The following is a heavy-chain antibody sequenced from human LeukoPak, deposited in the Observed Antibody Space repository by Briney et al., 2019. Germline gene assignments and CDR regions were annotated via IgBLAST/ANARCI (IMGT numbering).Heavy chain of an antibody. J-gene: IGHJ6*03. Sequence: GGSLRLSCAASGFTFSSYSMNWVRQAPGKGLEWVSSISSSSSYIYYADSVKGRFTISRDNAKTSLYLQMNSLRAEDTAVYYCARQSRYYYMDVWGKGTTVTVSS. V-gene: IGHV3-21*01. D-gene: IGHD5/OR15-5a*01. CDR1: GFTFSSYS. CDR2: ISSSSSYI. CDR3: ARQSRYYYMDV.